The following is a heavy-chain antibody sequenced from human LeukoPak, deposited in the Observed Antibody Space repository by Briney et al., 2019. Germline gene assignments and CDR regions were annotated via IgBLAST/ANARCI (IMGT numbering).Heavy chain of an antibody. J-gene: IGHJ6*02. CDR1: GFTFVTYA. V-gene: IGHV3-23*01. D-gene: IGHD3-10*01. CDR2: ISGSGTST. CDR3: AKGDSDSGYFYFGVDA. Sequence: GGSLRLSCAGTGFTFVTYAMNWVRRAPGKGLEWVSAISGSGTSTYYADSVKGRFTISRDNSKNTVYLQMSSLRAEDTALYYCAKGDSDSGYFYFGVDAWGQGTTVTVSS.